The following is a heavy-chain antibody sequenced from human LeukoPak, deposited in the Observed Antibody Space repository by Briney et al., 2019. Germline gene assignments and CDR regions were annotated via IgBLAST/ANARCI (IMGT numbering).Heavy chain of an antibody. V-gene: IGHV3-73*01. Sequence: GGSLRLSCAASGFPFSGSAMHWVRQASGKGLEWVGRIRSKANSYATAYAASVKGRFTISRDDSKNTAYLQMNSLKTEDTAVYYCTRPYYDSSGYDYDYWGQGTLVTVSS. D-gene: IGHD3-22*01. CDR1: GFPFSGSA. J-gene: IGHJ4*02. CDR3: TRPYYDSSGYDYDY. CDR2: IRSKANSYAT.